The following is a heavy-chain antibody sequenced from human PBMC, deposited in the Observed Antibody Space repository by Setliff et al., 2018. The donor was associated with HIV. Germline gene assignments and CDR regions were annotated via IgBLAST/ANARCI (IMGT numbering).Heavy chain of an antibody. CDR2: INSGGST. Sequence: GGSLRLSCAASGIAVSSNYMNWVRQAPGKGLEWVSIINSGGSTNYADSVKGRFTVSRDNSKNTVYLQMNNLRVEDTAVYYCARGLCGSGWFCGALDTWGQGTMVTVSS. CDR1: GIAVSSNY. CDR3: ARGLCGSGWFCGALDT. V-gene: IGHV3-66*01. J-gene: IGHJ3*02. D-gene: IGHD6-19*01.